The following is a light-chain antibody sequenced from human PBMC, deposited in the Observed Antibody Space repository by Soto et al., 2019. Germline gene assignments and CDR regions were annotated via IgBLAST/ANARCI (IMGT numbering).Light chain of an antibody. CDR3: CSYAGRSTLV. J-gene: IGLJ2*01. CDR2: EGS. V-gene: IGLV2-23*01. CDR1: SSDVGNYNL. Sequence: QSALTQPASVSGSPGQSITISCTGTSSDVGNYNLVSWYQQHPGKAPKLLIYEGSKWPSGVSNRFSGSKSGNTASLTISWLQTEDEADYYCCSYAGRSTLVFGGGTKLTVL.